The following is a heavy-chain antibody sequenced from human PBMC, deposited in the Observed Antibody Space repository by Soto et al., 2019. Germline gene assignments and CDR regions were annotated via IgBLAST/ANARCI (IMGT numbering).Heavy chain of an antibody. CDR1: VFTFKSYG. D-gene: IGHD6-19*01. CDR3: AKDQFSSGWYNDYYYGMDV. J-gene: IGHJ6*02. Sequence: GGSLRLSCAASVFTFKSYGMFWVRQAPGKGLEWVSGITGNGGSTYYADSAKGRFTISRDKNTLYLQMNSLRAEDTAVYYCAKDQFSSGWYNDYYYGMDVWGQGTTVTVSS. V-gene: IGHV3-23*01. CDR2: ITGNGGST.